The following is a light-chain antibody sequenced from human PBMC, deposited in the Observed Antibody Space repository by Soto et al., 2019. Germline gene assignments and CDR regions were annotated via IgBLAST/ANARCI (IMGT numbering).Light chain of an antibody. CDR1: SSDVGSYNL. J-gene: IGLJ1*01. CDR2: EGS. Sequence: QSALTQPASVSDSPGQSITISCTGTSSDVGSYNLVSWYQQHPGKAPKLMIYEGSKRPSGVSNRFSGSKSGNTASLTISGLQAEDKADYYCCSYAGSSTFYVFGTGTKLTVL. V-gene: IGLV2-23*01. CDR3: CSYAGSSTFYV.